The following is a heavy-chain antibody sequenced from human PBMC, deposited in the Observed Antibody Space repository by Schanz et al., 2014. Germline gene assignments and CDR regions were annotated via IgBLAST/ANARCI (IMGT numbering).Heavy chain of an antibody. V-gene: IGHV3-23*01. CDR3: AKDPSHGDYDYYFDY. CDR2: ISGSGGTT. J-gene: IGHJ4*02. D-gene: IGHD3-22*01. Sequence: EVQLLESGGGLVQPGESLRVSCAASGFTFNSYAMSWVRQAPGRGLEWVSGISGSGGTTHYADSVEGRFTISRVNSKNTLYLRMKGLRAEDTAVYYCAKDPSHGDYDYYFDYWGQGTLVTVSS. CDR1: GFTFNSYA.